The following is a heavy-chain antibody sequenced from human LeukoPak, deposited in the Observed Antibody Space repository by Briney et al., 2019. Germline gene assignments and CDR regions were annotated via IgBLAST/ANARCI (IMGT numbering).Heavy chain of an antibody. V-gene: IGHV3-48*04. J-gene: IGHJ5*02. Sequence: PGGSLRLSCAASGFTFSSYWMSWVRQAPGKGLEWVSYISSSGSTIYYADSVKGRFTISRDNAKNSLYLQMNSLRAEDTAVYYCARFRGELLRGNWFDPWGQGTLVTVSS. D-gene: IGHD1-26*01. CDR3: ARFRGELLRGNWFDP. CDR1: GFTFSSYW. CDR2: ISSSGSTI.